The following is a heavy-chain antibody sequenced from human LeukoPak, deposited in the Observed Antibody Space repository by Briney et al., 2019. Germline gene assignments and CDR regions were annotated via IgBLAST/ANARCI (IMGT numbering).Heavy chain of an antibody. Sequence: GGSLRLSCAASGFTFSSYEMNWVRQAPGKGLEWVSYISSSGSTIYYADSVKGRFTISRDNAKNSLYPQMNSLRAEDTAVYYCARETTYYYGSRTYNWFDPWGQGTLVTVSS. CDR1: GFTFSSYE. CDR3: ARETTYYYGSRTYNWFDP. J-gene: IGHJ5*02. V-gene: IGHV3-48*03. CDR2: ISSSGSTI. D-gene: IGHD3-10*01.